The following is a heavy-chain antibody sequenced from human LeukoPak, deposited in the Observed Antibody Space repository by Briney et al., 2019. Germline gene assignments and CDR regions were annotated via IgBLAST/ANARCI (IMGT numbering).Heavy chain of an antibody. J-gene: IGHJ6*02. CDR1: GFTVDSNY. D-gene: IGHD6-13*01. Sequence: QAGGSLRLSCAASGFTVDSNYMSWVRQAPGKGLEWASLIYTGGSTYYADSVRGRFTISRDNSKNTLYLQMNSLRPEDTAVYYCARGFGKAAANVFGGYTMDVWGQGTTVTVSS. CDR3: ARGFGKAAANVFGGYTMDV. CDR2: IYTGGST. V-gene: IGHV3-66*02.